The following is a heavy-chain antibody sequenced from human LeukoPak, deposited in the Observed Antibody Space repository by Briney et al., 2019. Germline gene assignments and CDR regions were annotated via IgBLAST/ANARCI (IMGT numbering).Heavy chain of an antibody. Sequence: GASVKVSCKASGYTFTSYGISWVRQAPGQGLEWMGWISAYNGNTNYAQKLQGRVTMTTDTSTSTAYMELRGLRSDDTAVYYCARASLFLSPRTTGTAADYWGQGTLVTVSS. J-gene: IGHJ4*02. CDR2: ISAYNGNT. V-gene: IGHV1-18*01. CDR3: ARASLFLSPRTTGTAADY. D-gene: IGHD1-1*01. CDR1: GYTFTSYG.